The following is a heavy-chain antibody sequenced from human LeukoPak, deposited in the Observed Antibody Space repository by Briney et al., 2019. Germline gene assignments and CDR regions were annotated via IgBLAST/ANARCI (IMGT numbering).Heavy chain of an antibody. D-gene: IGHD2-2*01. CDR3: ARALYCSSTSCYARNWFDP. CDR2: INTNTGNP. J-gene: IGHJ5*02. V-gene: IGHV7-4-1*02. CDR1: GYTFTSYA. Sequence: ASVKVSCKASGYTFTSYAMNWVRQAPGQGLEWMGWINTNTGNPTYAQGFTGRFVFSLDTSVSTAYLQISSLKAEDTALYYCARALYCSSTSCYARNWFDPWGQGTLVTVSS.